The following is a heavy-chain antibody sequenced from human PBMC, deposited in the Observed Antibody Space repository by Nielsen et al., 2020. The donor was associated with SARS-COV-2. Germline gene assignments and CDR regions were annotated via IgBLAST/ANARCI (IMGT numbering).Heavy chain of an antibody. Sequence: ASVKVSCKASGYTFTSYAMHWVRQAPGQRLEWMGWINAGNGNTKYSQKFQGRVTITRDTSASTTYMELSSLRSEDTAVYYCASRAAAGMNYFDYWGQGTLVTVSS. CDR3: ASRAAAGMNYFDY. D-gene: IGHD6-13*01. J-gene: IGHJ4*02. V-gene: IGHV1-3*01. CDR1: GYTFTSYA. CDR2: INAGNGNT.